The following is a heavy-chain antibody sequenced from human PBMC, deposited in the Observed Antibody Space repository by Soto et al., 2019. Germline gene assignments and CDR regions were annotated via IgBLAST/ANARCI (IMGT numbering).Heavy chain of an antibody. J-gene: IGHJ4*02. CDR2: INSDGSRI. V-gene: IGHV3-74*03. Sequence: EVQLVESGGGLVQPGGSLRLSCAASGFTCSSQWMYWVRQSPGKGPVWVSYINSDGSRIAYADSVKGRFTISRDNAKNTLYLQMNSLRVEDTAVYYCVRDIRWGRGTLVTVSS. CDR3: VRDIR. CDR1: GFTCSSQW.